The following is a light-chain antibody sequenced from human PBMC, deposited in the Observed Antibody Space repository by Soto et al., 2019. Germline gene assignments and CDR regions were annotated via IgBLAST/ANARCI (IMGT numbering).Light chain of an antibody. J-gene: IGLJ1*01. CDR1: SSDVGGYNY. CDR3: SSYTTSNTRQIV. V-gene: IGLV2-14*03. CDR2: DVS. Sequence: QSALTQPASVSGSPGQSITISCTGTSSDVGGYNYVSWYQHRPGEASKLMIYDVSNRPSGVSNRFSGSKSGNTASLTISGLQPEDEADYYCSSYTTSNTRQIVFGTGTRVTVL.